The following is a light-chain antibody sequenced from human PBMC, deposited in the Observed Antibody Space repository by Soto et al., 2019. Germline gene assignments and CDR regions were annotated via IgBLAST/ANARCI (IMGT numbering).Light chain of an antibody. CDR3: QSYDSSLSGSVV. V-gene: IGLV1-40*01. J-gene: IGLJ2*01. Sequence: QSVLTQPPSVSGAPGQRVTISCTGSSSNIGAGYDVHWYQQLPGTAPKLLIYGNGNRPSGVPDRFSGSKSGTSVSLAITGLQAEDEADYYCQSYDSSLSGSVVFGGGTQLTVL. CDR2: GNG. CDR1: SSNIGAGYD.